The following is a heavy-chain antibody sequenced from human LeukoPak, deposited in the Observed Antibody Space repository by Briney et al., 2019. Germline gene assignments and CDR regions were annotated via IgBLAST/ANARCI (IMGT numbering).Heavy chain of an antibody. CDR2: ISSSGSTI. CDR1: GFTFSSYE. CDR3: ARGGWIRSNYFDY. Sequence: GGSLRLSCAASGFTFSSYEMNWVRQAPGKGLEWVSYISSSGSTIYYADSVKGRFTISRDNAKNSLYLQMNSLRAEDTAVYYCARGGWIRSNYFDYWGQGTLVTASS. D-gene: IGHD5-12*01. J-gene: IGHJ4*02. V-gene: IGHV3-48*03.